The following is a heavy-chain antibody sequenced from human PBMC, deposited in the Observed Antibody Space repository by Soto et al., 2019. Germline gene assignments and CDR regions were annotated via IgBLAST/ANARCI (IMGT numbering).Heavy chain of an antibody. CDR1: GGSISSGGYS. D-gene: IGHD3-22*01. CDR3: ARGNYYYESGGYYYWGYFQH. Sequence: QLQLQESGSGLVKPSQTLSLTCAVSGGSISSGGYSWSCIRQPPGKVLEWIGYIYHSGSTYYNPSLKSRVTISVDRSKNKFSLKLSSVTAADTAVYYCARGNYYYESGGYYYWGYFQHWGQGTLVTVSS. CDR2: IYHSGST. V-gene: IGHV4-30-2*01. J-gene: IGHJ1*01.